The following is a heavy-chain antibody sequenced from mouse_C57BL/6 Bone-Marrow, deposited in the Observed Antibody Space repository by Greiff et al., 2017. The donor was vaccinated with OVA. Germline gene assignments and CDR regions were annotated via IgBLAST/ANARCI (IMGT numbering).Heavy chain of an antibody. CDR1: GYAFSSYW. CDR2: IYPGDGDT. V-gene: IGHV1-80*01. Sequence: QVQLKQSGAELVKPGASVKISCKASGYAFSSYWMNWVKQRPGKGLEWIGQIYPGDGDTNYNGKFKGKATLTADKSSSTAYMQLSSLTSEDSAVYFCARDWDGYSFDYWGQGTTLTVSS. CDR3: ARDWDGYSFDY. J-gene: IGHJ2*01. D-gene: IGHD2-3*01.